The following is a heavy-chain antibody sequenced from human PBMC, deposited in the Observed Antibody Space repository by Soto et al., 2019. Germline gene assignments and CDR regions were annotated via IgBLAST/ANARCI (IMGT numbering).Heavy chain of an antibody. CDR1: GGTFSSYA. Sequence: QVQLVQSGAEVKKPGSSVKVSCKASGGTFSSYAISWVRQAPGQGLEWMGGIIPIFGTANYAQKFQGRVTITADESTSTAYMELSSLRSEDTAVYYCAREGRVTIFGVVIRNWFDPWGQGTLVTVSS. CDR3: AREGRVTIFGVVIRNWFDP. CDR2: IIPIFGTA. V-gene: IGHV1-69*12. D-gene: IGHD3-3*01. J-gene: IGHJ5*02.